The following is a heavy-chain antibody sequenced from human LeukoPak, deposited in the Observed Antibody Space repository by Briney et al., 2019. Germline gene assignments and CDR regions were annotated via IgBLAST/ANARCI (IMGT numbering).Heavy chain of an antibody. Sequence: GESLKISCKASGYRFIDHWIGWVRQKPGKGLGWMGIIFPAGPDTRYSPSFQGRVTFSADESITTAYLQWNSLKASDTAMYFCARQGQLSDYSGGSWGQGTLVTVSS. V-gene: IGHV5-51*01. CDR2: IFPAGPDT. D-gene: IGHD1-1*01. CDR3: ARQGQLSDYSGGS. CDR1: GYRFIDHW. J-gene: IGHJ5*02.